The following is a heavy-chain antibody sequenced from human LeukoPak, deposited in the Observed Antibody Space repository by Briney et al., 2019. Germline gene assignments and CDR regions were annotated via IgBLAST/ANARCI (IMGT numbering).Heavy chain of an antibody. D-gene: IGHD3-22*01. Sequence: ASVKVSCKASGYTFTGYYMHWVRQAPGRGLEWMGWINPNSGGTNYAQKFQGRVTMTRDTSISTAYMELSRLRSDDTAVYYCAAINDYYDSSGYDPWGQGTLVTVSS. V-gene: IGHV1-2*02. CDR3: AAINDYYDSSGYDP. J-gene: IGHJ5*02. CDR1: GYTFTGYY. CDR2: INPNSGGT.